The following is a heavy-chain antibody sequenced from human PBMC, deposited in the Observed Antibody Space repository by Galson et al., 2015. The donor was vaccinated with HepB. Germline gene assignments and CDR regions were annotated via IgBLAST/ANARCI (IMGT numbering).Heavy chain of an antibody. CDR2: IYRGGTT. J-gene: IGHJ6*04. CDR1: GFAVSGRY. Sequence: SLRLSCAASGFAVSGRYMSWVRQAPGKGLEWVSVIYRGGTTYYAESVMGRFTISRDNSKNTVYLQMNSLRDDDTALYYCTRGGLEGNNEAYGMDVWGKGTRSSSSQ. D-gene: IGHD2-8*01. CDR3: TRGGLEGNNEAYGMDV. V-gene: IGHV3-53*01.